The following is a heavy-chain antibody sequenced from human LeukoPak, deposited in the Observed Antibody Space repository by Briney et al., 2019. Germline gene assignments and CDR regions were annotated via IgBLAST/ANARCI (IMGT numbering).Heavy chain of an antibody. Sequence: GGSLRLSCTASGFTFSIFGMHWVRQAPGKGLEWVAFIRYDGTNKYYADSVKGRFTISRDNSKSTLYLQMNSLRAEDTAVYYCAKARLGYCSSTSCYCFDYWGQGTLVTVSS. CDR2: IRYDGTNK. D-gene: IGHD2-2*01. V-gene: IGHV3-30*02. CDR3: AKARLGYCSSTSCYCFDY. CDR1: GFTFSIFG. J-gene: IGHJ4*02.